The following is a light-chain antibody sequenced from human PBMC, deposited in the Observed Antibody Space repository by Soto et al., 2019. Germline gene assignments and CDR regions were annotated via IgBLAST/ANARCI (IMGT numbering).Light chain of an antibody. CDR1: QSVSSSF. CDR2: GAS. V-gene: IGKV3-20*01. J-gene: IGKJ1*01. CDR3: QHYGSSLWT. Sequence: EIVLTQSPGTQSLSPGEGAPLSCKASQSVSSSFLAWYQQKPGQAPRLLIYGASSRATGIPHRFSGSGSGTDFTLTISRLEPEDFAVYYCQHYGSSLWTFGQGTKVEIK.